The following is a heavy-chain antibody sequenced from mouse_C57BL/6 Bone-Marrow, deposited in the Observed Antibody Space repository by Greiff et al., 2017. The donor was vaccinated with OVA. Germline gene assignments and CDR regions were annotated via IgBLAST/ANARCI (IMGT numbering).Heavy chain of an antibody. Sequence: VQLQQSGPELVKPGASVKISCKASGYAFSSSWMNWVKQRPGKGLEWIGRMYPGDGDTNYNGKFKGKATLTADKSSSTAYMQLSSLTSEDSAVYFCARFVLYYYAMDYWGQGTSVTVSS. J-gene: IGHJ4*01. V-gene: IGHV1-82*01. CDR1: GYAFSSSW. CDR2: MYPGDGDT. CDR3: ARFVLYYYAMDY.